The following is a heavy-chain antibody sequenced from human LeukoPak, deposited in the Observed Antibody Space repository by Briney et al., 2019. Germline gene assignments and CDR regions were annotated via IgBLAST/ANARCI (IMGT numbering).Heavy chain of an antibody. V-gene: IGHV3-23*01. CDR3: AKDASSWFQGFDY. D-gene: IGHD6-13*01. CDR1: GFTFSSYA. CDR2: ISGSGGST. J-gene: IGHJ4*02. Sequence: GRSLRLSCAASGFTFSSYAMSCVRQAPGKGLEWVSAISGSGGSTYYADSVKGRFTISRDNSKNTLYLQMNSLRAEDTAVYYCAKDASSWFQGFDYWGQGTLVTVSS.